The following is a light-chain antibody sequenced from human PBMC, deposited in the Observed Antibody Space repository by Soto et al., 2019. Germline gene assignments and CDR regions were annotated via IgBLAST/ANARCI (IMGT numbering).Light chain of an antibody. CDR3: QQYSGYSPYT. V-gene: IGKV1-5*03. CDR1: QSIGSS. J-gene: IGKJ2*01. CDR2: RAS. Sequence: DIQMTQSPSTLSASVGDRVTITCRASQSIGSSLAWYQQKPGKAPKLLIYRASTLEDGVPSRFSGSVSGAEFSLPISSLQPDDFATYYCQQYSGYSPYTFGQATKLEI.